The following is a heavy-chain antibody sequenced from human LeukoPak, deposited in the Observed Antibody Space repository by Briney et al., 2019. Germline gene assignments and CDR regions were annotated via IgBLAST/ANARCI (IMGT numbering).Heavy chain of an antibody. V-gene: IGHV4-34*01. CDR2: INHSGST. D-gene: IGHD3-10*01. CDR1: GGSFSGYY. J-gene: IGHJ6*02. Sequence: QPSETLSLTCAVYGGSFSGYYWSWIRQPPGKGLEWIGEINHSGSTNYNPSLKSRVTISVDTSKNQFSLKLSSVTAADTAVYYCARGPTFNYYGSGSYYPTYYYYGMTSGAKGPRSPSP. CDR3: ARGPTFNYYGSGSYYPTYYYYGMTS.